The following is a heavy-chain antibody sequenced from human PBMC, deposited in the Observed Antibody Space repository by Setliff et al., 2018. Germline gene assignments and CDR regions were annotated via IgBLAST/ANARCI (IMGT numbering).Heavy chain of an antibody. D-gene: IGHD2-15*01. J-gene: IGHJ4*02. CDR2: IDPSGDT. CDR1: GGSISSGSHY. V-gene: IGHV4-61*09. Sequence: SETLSLTCTVSGGSISSGSHYWTWIRQPTGKRLEWIGHIDPSGDTNYSPSLKSRVTISVDTSKNQFSLKLISVTAADTAVYYCARDSGALGYCTGGICYDYWGQGTLVTVSS. CDR3: ARDSGALGYCTGGICYDY.